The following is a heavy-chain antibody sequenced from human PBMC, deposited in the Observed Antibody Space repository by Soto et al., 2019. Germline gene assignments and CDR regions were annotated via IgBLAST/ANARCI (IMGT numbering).Heavy chain of an antibody. D-gene: IGHD4-17*01. V-gene: IGHV3-9*01. CDR3: AKTLRLDAYGRRRDYYGMDV. CDR1: GFTFDDYA. J-gene: IGHJ6*02. CDR2: ISWNSGGI. Sequence: TGESLRLSCAASGFTFDDYAMHWVRQAPGKGLEWVSGISWNSGGIGYADSVKGRFTISRDNAKNSLYLQMNSLRAEDTALYYCAKTLRLDAYGRRRDYYGMDVWGQGTTVTVSS.